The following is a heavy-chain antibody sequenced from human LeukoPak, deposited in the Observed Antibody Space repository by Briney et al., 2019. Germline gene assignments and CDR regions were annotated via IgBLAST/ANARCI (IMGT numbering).Heavy chain of an antibody. CDR3: AKAIHCGSGSYRYYFDD. CDR1: GFTFNSYA. V-gene: IGHV3-23*01. J-gene: IGHJ4*02. CDR2: ISGSGGST. Sequence: GGSLRLSCAASGFTFNSYAMSWVRQAPGKGLEWVSGISGSGGSTYYADSVKGRFTISRDNSKNTLYLQMSNLRAEDTAVYYCAKAIHCGSGSYRYYFDDWGQGTLVTVSS. D-gene: IGHD3-10*01.